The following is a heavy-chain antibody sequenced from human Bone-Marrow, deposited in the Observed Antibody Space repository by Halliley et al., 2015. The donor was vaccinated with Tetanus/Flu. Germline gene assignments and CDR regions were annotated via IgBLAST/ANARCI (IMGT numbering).Heavy chain of an antibody. CDR3: ARGGYYDSSGHPPRPSWFDP. CDR2: YSGTT. Sequence: YSGTTYYNPSLKSRLTISLDMSNNKFSLKLSSVTAADTAVYYCARGGYYDSSGHPPRPSWFDPWGQGTLVTVSS. J-gene: IGHJ5*02. D-gene: IGHD3-22*01. V-gene: IGHV4-31*02.